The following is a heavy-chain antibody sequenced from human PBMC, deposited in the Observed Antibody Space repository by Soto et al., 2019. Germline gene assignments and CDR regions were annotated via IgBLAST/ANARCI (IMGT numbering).Heavy chain of an antibody. D-gene: IGHD5-12*01. V-gene: IGHV1-18*01. CDR3: ARDQGYKHY. CDR2: ISGYNDNI. CDR1: GYSFKAYG. Sequence: GSVKFSCKASGYSFKAYGISWVRQAPGHGLEWLGRISGYNDNINYAQNLQGRVTMTTDTSTSTAYMELRSLRSDDTAVYYCARDQGYKHYWGQGTLVTVSS. J-gene: IGHJ4*02.